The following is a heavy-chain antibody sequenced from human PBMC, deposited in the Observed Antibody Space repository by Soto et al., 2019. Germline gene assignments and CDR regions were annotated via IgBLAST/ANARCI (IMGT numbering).Heavy chain of an antibody. Sequence: QVQLVQSGAEVKKPGASVKVSCKASGYTFTCYGISWVRQAPGQGLEWMGWISAYNGNTNYAQKLQGRVTMTTDTSTSTAYMELRSLRSDDTAVYYCARNRDYGDYPSSGMDVWGQGTTVTVSS. D-gene: IGHD4-17*01. CDR2: ISAYNGNT. V-gene: IGHV1-18*04. CDR3: ARNRDYGDYPSSGMDV. CDR1: GYTFTCYG. J-gene: IGHJ6*02.